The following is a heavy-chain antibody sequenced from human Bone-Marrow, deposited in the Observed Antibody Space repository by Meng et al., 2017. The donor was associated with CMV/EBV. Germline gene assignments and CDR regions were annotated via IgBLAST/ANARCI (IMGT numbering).Heavy chain of an antibody. Sequence: ASVKVSCKASGYTFTGYYMHWVRQAPGQGLEWMGWINPNSGGTNYAQKFQGRVTMTRDTSISTAYMELRSLRSDDTAVYYCARASRRDRDFWSGYYTWEPHYYGMDVWGQGTTVAVSS. CDR1: GYTFTGYY. CDR2: INPNSGGT. CDR3: ARASRRDRDFWSGYYTWEPHYYGMDV. J-gene: IGHJ6*02. D-gene: IGHD3-3*01. V-gene: IGHV1-2*02.